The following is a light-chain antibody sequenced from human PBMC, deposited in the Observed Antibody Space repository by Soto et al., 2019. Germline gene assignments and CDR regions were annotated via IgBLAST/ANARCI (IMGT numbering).Light chain of an antibody. Sequence: EIVMTQSPATLSVSPGERATLSCRASQSVGSNLAWYQQKPGQAPRLLIYGASTRATGIPARFSGSGSGTEFTLTINSLQSEDFAVYYCQQNHNWPHTFGGGTKVEIK. V-gene: IGKV3-15*01. CDR2: GAS. CDR3: QQNHNWPHT. CDR1: QSVGSN. J-gene: IGKJ4*01.